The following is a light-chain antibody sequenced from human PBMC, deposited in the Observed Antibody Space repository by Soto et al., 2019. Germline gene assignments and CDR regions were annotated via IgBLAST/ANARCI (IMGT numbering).Light chain of an antibody. J-gene: IGLJ2*01. V-gene: IGLV3-21*02. CDR2: DDA. CDR3: QVWDSRSDHVV. CDR1: NIGSKS. Sequence: SSVLTQPPSVSVAPGQTAGIICGGNNIGSKSVHWYQQKPGQAPVLVVYDDADRPSGIPERFSGSNSGDTATLTISRVEVGDEGDYYCQVWDSRSDHVVFGGGTKLTVL.